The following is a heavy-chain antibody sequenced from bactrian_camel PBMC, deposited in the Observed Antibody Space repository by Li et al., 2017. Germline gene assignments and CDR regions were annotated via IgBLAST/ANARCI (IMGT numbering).Heavy chain of an antibody. Sequence: HVQLVESGGGSVQAGGSLRLSCTASEYTYSSYCMGWFRQAPGKEREGVAGIESDGSTSYADSVKGRFTVSQDSAKNILYLQMNSLKPEDTAMYYCAASELSNDHWWSLRTVDYQDWGQGTQVTVS. CDR2: IESDGST. V-gene: IGHV3S6*01. CDR3: AASELSNDHWWSLRTVDYQD. D-gene: IGHD7*01. CDR1: EYTYSSYC. J-gene: IGHJ4*01.